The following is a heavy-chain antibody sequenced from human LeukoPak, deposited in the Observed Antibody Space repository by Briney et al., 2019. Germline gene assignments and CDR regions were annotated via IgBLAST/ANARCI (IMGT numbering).Heavy chain of an antibody. Sequence: ASVKVSCKASGYTFTGYYMHWVRQAPGQGLEWMGWINPNSGGTNYAQKFQGRVTMTRDTSISTAYVELSRLRSDDTAVYYCARGVRAVAGTVRYFDLWGRGTLVTVSS. CDR2: INPNSGGT. CDR1: GYTFTGYY. V-gene: IGHV1-2*02. J-gene: IGHJ2*01. D-gene: IGHD6-19*01. CDR3: ARGVRAVAGTVRYFDL.